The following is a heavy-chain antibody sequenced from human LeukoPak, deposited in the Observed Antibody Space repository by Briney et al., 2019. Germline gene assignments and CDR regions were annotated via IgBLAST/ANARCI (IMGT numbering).Heavy chain of an antibody. CDR3: ARPSGTIFGVVTPFDY. J-gene: IGHJ4*02. CDR2: INPNTGNP. D-gene: IGHD3-3*01. V-gene: IGHV7-4-1*02. CDR1: GYTFITYG. Sequence: ASVKVSCKASGYTFITYGINWVRQAPGQGLEWMGWINPNTGNPMYAQGFTGRFVFSLDTSVSTAYLQISSLKAEDTAVYYCARPSGTIFGVVTPFDYRGQGTLVTVSS.